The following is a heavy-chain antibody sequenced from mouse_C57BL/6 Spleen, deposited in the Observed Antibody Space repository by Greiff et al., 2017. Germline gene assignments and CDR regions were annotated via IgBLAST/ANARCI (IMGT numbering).Heavy chain of an antibody. CDR1: GYAFSSYW. D-gene: IGHD2-1*01. V-gene: IGHV1-80*01. J-gene: IGHJ4*01. CDR2: IYPGDGDT. Sequence: QVQLKESGAELVKPGASVKISCKASGYAFSSYWMNWVKQRPGKGLEWIGQIYPGDGDTNYNGKFKGKATLTADKSSSTAYMQLSSLTSEDSAVYFCARLGGNYYAMDYWGQGTSVTVSS. CDR3: ARLGGNYYAMDY.